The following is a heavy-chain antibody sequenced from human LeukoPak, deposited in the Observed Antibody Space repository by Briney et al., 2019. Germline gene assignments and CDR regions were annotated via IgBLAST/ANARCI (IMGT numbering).Heavy chain of an antibody. J-gene: IGHJ6*04. CDR2: ISGSGGST. CDR1: GFTFSSYA. CDR3: AKSIAARPLYYYGMDV. V-gene: IGHV3-23*01. D-gene: IGHD6-6*01. Sequence: GGSLRLSCAASGFTFSSYAMSWVRQAPGKGLEWVSAISGSGGSTYYADSVKGRFTISRDNSKNTLYLQMNSLRAEDTAVYFCAKSIAARPLYYYGMDVWGEGTTVTVSS.